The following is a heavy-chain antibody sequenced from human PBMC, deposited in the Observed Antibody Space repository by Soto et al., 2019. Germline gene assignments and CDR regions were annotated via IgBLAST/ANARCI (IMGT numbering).Heavy chain of an antibody. D-gene: IGHD3-10*01. V-gene: IGHV4-39*07. Sequence: KSSNTVSITCTVSCGSISSSSYYWGWIRQPPGKGLEWIGSIYYSGSTYYNPSLKSRVTISVDTSKNQFSLKLSSVTAADTAVYYCARGSSLCGSGSATLCYYYYGMDVWGQSTTVTVSS. J-gene: IGHJ6*01. CDR3: ARGSSLCGSGSATLCYYYYGMDV. CDR1: CGSISSSSYY. CDR2: IYYSGST.